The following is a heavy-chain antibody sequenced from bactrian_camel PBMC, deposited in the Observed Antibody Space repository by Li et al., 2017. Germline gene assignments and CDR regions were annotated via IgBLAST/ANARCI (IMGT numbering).Heavy chain of an antibody. D-gene: IGHD4*01. CDR2: ISPGGEGI. V-gene: IGHV3S1*01. Sequence: HVQLVESGGGTVEAGGSLRVSCTTSAVTFDNYCMAWFRQASGKGREGVASISPGGEGINYSDSVKGRFSISRDDSKRTLYLQMNRLQPEDTAMYYCAADRRHRQQMYGDSWFPADYAHWGQGTQVTVS. CDR3: AADRRHRQQMYGDSWFPADYAH. CDR1: AVTFDNYC. J-gene: IGHJ4*01.